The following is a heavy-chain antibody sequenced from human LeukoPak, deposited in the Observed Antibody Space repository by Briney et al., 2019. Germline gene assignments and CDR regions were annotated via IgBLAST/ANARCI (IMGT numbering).Heavy chain of an antibody. CDR2: IIPIFGTA. Sequence: SVKVSCKASGGAFSSYAISWVRQAPGQGLEWMGGIIPIFGTANYAQKFQGRVTITADESTSTAYMELSSLRSEDTAVYYCARDRNVVPAALGPWGQGTLVTVSS. D-gene: IGHD2-2*01. J-gene: IGHJ5*02. CDR1: GGAFSSYA. CDR3: ARDRNVVPAALGP. V-gene: IGHV1-69*01.